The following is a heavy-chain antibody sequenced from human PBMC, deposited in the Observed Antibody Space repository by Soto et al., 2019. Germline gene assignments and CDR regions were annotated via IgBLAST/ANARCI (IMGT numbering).Heavy chain of an antibody. CDR3: TIVRVADSALDH. V-gene: IGHV3-30*15. CDR1: GFIFGNNA. J-gene: IGHJ4*02. CDR2: MSYDGSDT. Sequence: GGSLRLSCVASGFIFGNNAMNWVRQTPGKGLEWVAFMSYDGSDTFYADSVKGRFTISRDNSKNTLFLHMSNLRAEDTAMYYCTIVRVADSALDHWGQGTLVTVSS. D-gene: IGHD3-10*02.